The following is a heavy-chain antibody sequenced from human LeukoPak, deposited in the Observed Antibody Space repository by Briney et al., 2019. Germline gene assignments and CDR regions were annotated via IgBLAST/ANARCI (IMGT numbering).Heavy chain of an antibody. Sequence: ASVKVSCKASGGTFSSYAISWVRQAPGQGLEWMGWINPNSGGTNYAQKFQGRVTMTRDTSISTAYMELSRLRSDDTAVYYCAPSDSGDLRSAFDIWGQGTMVTVSS. J-gene: IGHJ3*02. CDR2: INPNSGGT. D-gene: IGHD7-27*01. CDR1: GGTFSSYA. CDR3: APSDSGDLRSAFDI. V-gene: IGHV1-2*02.